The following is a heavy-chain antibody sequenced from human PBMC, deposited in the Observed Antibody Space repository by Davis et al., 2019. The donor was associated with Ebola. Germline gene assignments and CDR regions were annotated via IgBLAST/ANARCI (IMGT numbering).Heavy chain of an antibody. J-gene: IGHJ5*02. CDR3: ATHRYP. V-gene: IGHV3-11*06. CDR1: GILFSEYY. D-gene: IGHD2-2*01. Sequence: GESLKISCEASGILFSEYYMSWIRQIPGKGLEWISLISSYSDFTKYGDAVKGRFTISRDNAKRSLFLQMNNLRAEDTAIYYCATHRYPWGQGSLVTVSS. CDR2: ISSYSDFT.